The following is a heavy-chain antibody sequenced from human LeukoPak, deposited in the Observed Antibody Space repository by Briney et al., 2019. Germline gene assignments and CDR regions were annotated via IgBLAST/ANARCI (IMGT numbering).Heavy chain of an antibody. D-gene: IGHD2-2*01. CDR2: INHSGST. V-gene: IGHV4-34*01. J-gene: IGHJ4*02. CDR3: ARGRRYCSSTSCFVFDY. Sequence: SETLSLTCAVYGGSFSGYYWSWIRQPPGKGLEWIGEINHSGSTNYNPSLKSRVTISVDTSKNQFSLKLSSVTAADTAVYYCARGRRYCSSTSCFVFDYWGQGTLVTVSS. CDR1: GGSFSGYY.